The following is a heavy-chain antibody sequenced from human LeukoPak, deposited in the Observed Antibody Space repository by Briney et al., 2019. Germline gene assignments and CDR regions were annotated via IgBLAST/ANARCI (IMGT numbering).Heavy chain of an antibody. D-gene: IGHD3/OR15-3a*01. J-gene: IGHJ4*02. Sequence: PSETLSLTCTVSGGSISSGGYYRSWIRQHPGKGLEWIGYIYYSGSTYYNPSLKSRVTISVDTSKNQFSLKLSSVTAADTAVYYCARVPWTKLNYFDYWGQGTLVTVSS. CDR2: IYYSGST. CDR3: ARVPWTKLNYFDY. CDR1: GGSISSGGYY. V-gene: IGHV4-31*03.